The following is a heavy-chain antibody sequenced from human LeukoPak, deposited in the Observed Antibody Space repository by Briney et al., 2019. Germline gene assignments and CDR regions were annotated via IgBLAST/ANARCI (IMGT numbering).Heavy chain of an antibody. CDR1: GFTFSDQY. D-gene: IGHD1-20*01. CDR2: SRKKPNSYTT. J-gene: IGHJ3*02. V-gene: IGHV3-72*01. CDR3: ARVLTGTGGTFDI. Sequence: GGSLRLSCSASGFTFSDQYMDWVRQPPGKGLEGVGRSRKKPNSYTTEYAASGKGRFTISRDDSKNSLYLQMNSLKTEDTAVYYCARVLTGTGGTFDIWGQGTMVTVSS.